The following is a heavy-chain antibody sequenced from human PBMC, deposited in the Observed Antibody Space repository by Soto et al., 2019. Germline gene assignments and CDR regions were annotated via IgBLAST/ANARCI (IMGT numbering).Heavy chain of an antibody. CDR2: FDPEDGET. CDR3: ATSYDSSGYLSF. CDR1: RYTLTELS. J-gene: IGHJ4*02. Sequence: GASVKVSCKVSRYTLTELSMHWVRQAPGKGLEWMGGFDPEDGETIYAQKFQGRVTMTEDTSTDTAYMELSSLRSEDTAVYYCATSYDSSGYLSFWGQGTLVTVSS. V-gene: IGHV1-24*01. D-gene: IGHD3-22*01.